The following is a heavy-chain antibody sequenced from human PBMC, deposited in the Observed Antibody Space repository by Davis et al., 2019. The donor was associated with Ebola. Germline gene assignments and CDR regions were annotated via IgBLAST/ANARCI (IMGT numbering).Heavy chain of an antibody. Sequence: PGRSLRLSCAASGFTFSGHWMHWVRQAPGKGLVWVSKIKSDGSSATYADSVKGRFTISRDNAKNTLYLQMNSLRAEDSAVYYCAIFGVVSHDAFDIWGQGTMVTVSS. CDR1: GFTFSGHW. CDR3: AIFGVVSHDAFDI. J-gene: IGHJ3*02. V-gene: IGHV3-74*01. CDR2: IKSDGSSA. D-gene: IGHD3-3*01.